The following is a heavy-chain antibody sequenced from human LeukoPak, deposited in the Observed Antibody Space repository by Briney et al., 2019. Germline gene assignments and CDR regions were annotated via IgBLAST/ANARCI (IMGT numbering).Heavy chain of an antibody. J-gene: IGHJ5*02. D-gene: IGHD3-10*01. CDR2: ISSSSSTI. CDR1: GFTFNTYS. Sequence: PGGSLRLSCVASGFTFNTYSMSWVRQAPGKGLEWVSYISSSSSTIYYADSVKGRFTISRDNAKNSLYLQMNSLRAEDTAVYYCARDKDDYGSGNHWFDPWGQGTLVTVSS. V-gene: IGHV3-48*04. CDR3: ARDKDDYGSGNHWFDP.